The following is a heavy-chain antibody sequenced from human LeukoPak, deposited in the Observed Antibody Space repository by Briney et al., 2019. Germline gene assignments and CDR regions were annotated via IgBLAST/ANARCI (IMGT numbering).Heavy chain of an antibody. V-gene: IGHV4-30-2*01. CDR1: GGSISSGGYS. D-gene: IGHD3-22*01. CDR3: ARGAYYYDSSGYYPNRYFDY. J-gene: IGHJ4*02. Sequence: ASQTLSLTCAVSGGSISSGGYSWSWIRQPPGKGLEWIGYIYHSGSTYYNPSLKSRVTISVDRSKNQFSLKLSSVTAADTAVYYCARGAYYYDSSGYYPNRYFDYWGQGTLVTVSS. CDR2: IYHSGST.